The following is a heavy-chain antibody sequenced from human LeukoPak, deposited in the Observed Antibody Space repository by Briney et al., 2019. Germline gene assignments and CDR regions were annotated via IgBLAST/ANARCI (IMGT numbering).Heavy chain of an antibody. CDR3: ARARLTTVTTLLYFDL. D-gene: IGHD4-17*01. J-gene: IGHJ2*01. CDR2: IYTSGTT. CDR1: GGSISSDY. V-gene: IGHV4-4*07. Sequence: SETLSLTCTVSGGSISSDYWSWIRQPAGKGLEWIGRIYTSGTTSYNPSLKSRVTMSVDTSKNQFSLRLSSVTAADTAVYYCARARLTTVTTLLYFDLWGRGTLVTVSS.